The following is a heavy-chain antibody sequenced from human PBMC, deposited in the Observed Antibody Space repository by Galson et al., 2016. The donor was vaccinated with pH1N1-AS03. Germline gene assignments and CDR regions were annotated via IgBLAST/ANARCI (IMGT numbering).Heavy chain of an antibody. CDR3: ARGGVFFSGSGSYHN. CDR2: IHHSGSTT. V-gene: IGHV4-34*01. D-gene: IGHD3-10*01. Sequence: SETLSLTCAVSGGSFSGYYWSWIRQPPGKGLEWIGEIHHSGSTTNYSPSLKSRVTISVDTSQKQFSLKLTSVTAADTAVYFCARGGVFFSGSGSYHNWGQGTLVIVSS. J-gene: IGHJ4*02. CDR1: GGSFSGYY.